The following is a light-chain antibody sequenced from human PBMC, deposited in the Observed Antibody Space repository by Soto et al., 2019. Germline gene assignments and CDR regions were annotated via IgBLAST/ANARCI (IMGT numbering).Light chain of an antibody. CDR3: QRYNDNWT. J-gene: IGKJ1*01. CDR2: KAS. Sequence: DIQMTQSPSTLSASVGDRVTITCRASQSLSSWLAWYQQKPGKAPKLLIYKASSLESGVPSRFSGSGSGTEFTLAISSLQRDDSATYYCQRYNDNWTFGKGTKV. CDR1: QSLSSW. V-gene: IGKV1-5*03.